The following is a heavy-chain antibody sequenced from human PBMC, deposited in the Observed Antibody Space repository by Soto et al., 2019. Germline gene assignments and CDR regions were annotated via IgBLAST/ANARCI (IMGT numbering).Heavy chain of an antibody. CDR1: GGTFSSYA. D-gene: IGHD6-19*01. CDR3: ARAVAGTSGNWFDP. CDR2: LIPIFGTA. V-gene: IGHV1-69*06. J-gene: IGHJ5*02. Sequence: SVKVSCKASGGTFSSYALSWVRQAPGQGLEWMGGLIPIFGTANYAQKFQGRVTITADKSTSTAYMELSSLRSEDTAVYYCARAVAGTSGNWFDPWGQGTLVTVSS.